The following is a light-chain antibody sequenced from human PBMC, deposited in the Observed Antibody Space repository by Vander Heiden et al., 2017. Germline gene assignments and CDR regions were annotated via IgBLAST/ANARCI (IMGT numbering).Light chain of an antibody. CDR1: QSVSSSY. J-gene: IGKJ1*01. CDR2: GAS. CDR3: HQDGSSPRT. Sequence: EIVLTQSPGTLSLSPGERATLSCRASQSVSSSYLAWYQQKPGQAPRLLIYGASSRATGIPDRLSGSGSGTDFTLTISRLEPEDFAVYYCHQDGSSPRTFGQGTKVEIK. V-gene: IGKV3-20*01.